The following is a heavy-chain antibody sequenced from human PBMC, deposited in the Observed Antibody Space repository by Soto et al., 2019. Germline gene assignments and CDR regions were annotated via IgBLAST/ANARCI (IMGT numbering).Heavy chain of an antibody. V-gene: IGHV4-30-4*01. CDR3: ARGRMITFGGVIVIRDYYYGMDV. CDR1: GGSISSGDYY. D-gene: IGHD3-16*02. Sequence: PSETLSLTCTVSGGSISSGDYYWSWIRQPPGKGLEWIGYIYYSGSTYYNPSLKSRVTISVDTSKNQFSLKLSPVTAADTAVYYCARGRMITFGGVIVIRDYYYGMDVWGQGTTVTVSS. CDR2: IYYSGST. J-gene: IGHJ6*02.